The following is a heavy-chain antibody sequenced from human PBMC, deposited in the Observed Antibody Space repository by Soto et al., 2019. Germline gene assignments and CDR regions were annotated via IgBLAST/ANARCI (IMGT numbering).Heavy chain of an antibody. CDR1: GFTFSSYG. J-gene: IGHJ4*02. D-gene: IGHD6-13*01. CDR3: AXXGIAAGDY. CDR2: IWYDGSNK. V-gene: IGHV3-33*01. Sequence: QVQLVESGGGVVQPGRSLRLSCAASGFTFSSYGMHWVRQAPGKGLEWVAVIWYDGSNKYYADSVKGRFTISRDNSKNTLYLQMNSLRAEDTAXXXXAXXGIAAGDYWGQGTLVTVSS.